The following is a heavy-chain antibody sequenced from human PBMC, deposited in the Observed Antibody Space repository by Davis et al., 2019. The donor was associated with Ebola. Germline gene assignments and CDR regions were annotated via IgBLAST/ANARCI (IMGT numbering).Heavy chain of an antibody. CDR2: ISYDGSNK. V-gene: IGHV3-30*18. CDR3: AKDYRGEQLPILQH. J-gene: IGHJ1*01. D-gene: IGHD6-13*01. Sequence: PGGSLRLSCAASGFTFSSYGMHWVRQAPGKGLEWVAVISYDGSNKYYADSVKGRFSISRDNSKNTLFLQMNSLRAEDTAVYNCAKDYRGEQLPILQHWGQGTLVTVSS. CDR1: GFTFSSYG.